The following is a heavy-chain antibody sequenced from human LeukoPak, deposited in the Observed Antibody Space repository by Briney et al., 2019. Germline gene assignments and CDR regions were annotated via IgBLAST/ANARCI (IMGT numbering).Heavy chain of an antibody. J-gene: IGHJ4*02. D-gene: IGHD3-16*02. CDR1: GFTFSSYA. CDR2: ISGSGGST. Sequence: GGSLRLSCAASGFTFSSYAMSWVRQAPGEGLEWVSAISGSGGSTYYADSVKGRFTISRDNSKNTLYLQMNSLRAEDTAVYYCAKSPTLTGSYRDYWGQGTLVTVSS. V-gene: IGHV3-23*01. CDR3: AKSPTLTGSYRDY.